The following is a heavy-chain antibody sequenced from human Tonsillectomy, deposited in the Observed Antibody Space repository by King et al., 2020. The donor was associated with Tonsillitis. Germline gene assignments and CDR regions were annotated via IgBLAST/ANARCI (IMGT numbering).Heavy chain of an antibody. V-gene: IGHV4-34*01. CDR2: NNHSGGT. Sequence: QVQLQQWGAGLLKPSETLSLTCAVYGGSFSGYSWSWIRQPPGKGLEWIGENNHSGGTNYNPSLKSRVIISVDTSKNQFSLRLSSVTAADTAVYYCARFAGTYYYDSSGYFFDYWGQGTLVTVSS. D-gene: IGHD3-22*01. J-gene: IGHJ4*02. CDR1: GGSFSGYS. CDR3: ARFAGTYYYDSSGYFFDY.